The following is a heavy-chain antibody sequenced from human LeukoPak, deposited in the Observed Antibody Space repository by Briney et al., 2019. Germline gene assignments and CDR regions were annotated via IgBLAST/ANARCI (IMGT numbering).Heavy chain of an antibody. CDR3: AKGLKTGVGPYKGYHYYMDV. D-gene: IGHD3-10*01. V-gene: IGHV3-23*01. CDR1: GFTFDDYA. CDR2: INDNGAAP. Sequence: PGGSLRLSCAAPGFTFDDYAMHWVRQAPGKGLEWVSTINDNGAAPYYADSVKGRFTISRDNSYNMVSLQMNSLRDEDTGVYYCAKGLKTGVGPYKGYHYYMDVWGKGATVTVSS. J-gene: IGHJ6*03.